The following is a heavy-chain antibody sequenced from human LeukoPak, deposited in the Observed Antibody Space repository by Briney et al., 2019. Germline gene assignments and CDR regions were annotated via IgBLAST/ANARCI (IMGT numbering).Heavy chain of an antibody. V-gene: IGHV4-61*02. Sequence: PSQTLSLTCTVSGGSISSGSYYWSWIRQPAGKGLEWIGRIYTSGSTNYNPSLKSRVTISVGTSKNQFSLNLSSVTAADTAVYYCARLMAAAGRGFDYWGQGTLVTVSS. J-gene: IGHJ4*02. CDR2: IYTSGST. CDR1: GGSISSGSYY. CDR3: ARLMAAAGRGFDY. D-gene: IGHD6-13*01.